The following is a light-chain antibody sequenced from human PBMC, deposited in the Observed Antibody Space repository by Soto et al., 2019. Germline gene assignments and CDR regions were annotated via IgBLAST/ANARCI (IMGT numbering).Light chain of an antibody. V-gene: IGLV1-51*01. J-gene: IGLJ3*02. CDR2: ANH. Sequence: QSVLTQPPSGSAAPGQKVTISCSGSYSNLGDNFVSWHQQLPGTAPKLLIYANHKRPSGIPDRFSASKSGTSATLAITGLQTGDEADYYCATWAPSLSAVVFGGGTKLTVL. CDR3: ATWAPSLSAVV. CDR1: YSNLGDNF.